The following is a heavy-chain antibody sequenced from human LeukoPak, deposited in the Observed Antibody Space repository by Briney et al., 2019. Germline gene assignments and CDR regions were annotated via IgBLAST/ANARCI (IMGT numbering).Heavy chain of an antibody. CDR1: GFTFFIYT. V-gene: IGHV3-23*01. CDR3: AKGTLGSCIGPRCYPLDS. D-gene: IGHD2-15*01. J-gene: IGHJ4*02. Sequence: GSLRLSCAASGFTFFIYTMKWVRHAPEERLECISILSNNGANTWCQDSVKGRFNISRDNSKNTLYLQMNSLRAEDTAIYYCAKGTLGSCIGPRCYPLDSWGQGTLVTVSS. CDR2: LSNNGANT.